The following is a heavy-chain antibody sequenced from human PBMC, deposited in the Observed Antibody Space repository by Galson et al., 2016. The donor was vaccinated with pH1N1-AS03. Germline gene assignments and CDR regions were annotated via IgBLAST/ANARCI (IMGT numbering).Heavy chain of an antibody. J-gene: IGHJ6*03. V-gene: IGHV4-39*01. D-gene: IGHD2-21*01. Sequence: ETLSLTCTVSGGSISNSNYYWGWIRQPPGKGLEWIGSIYYSGSAYYNPSLKSRVTISIDTSKNQCSLRLSPVTAADTVVYHCARHPYIIRPLSSSISNMAARTKCSRSRSTFTPADTAVYYCATHPYDSGPVGYYFYDVDVWGEGTTVTVSS. CDR1: GGSISNSNYY. CDR2: IYYSGSA. CDR3: ARHPYIIRPLSSSISNMAARTKCSRSRSTFTPADTAVYYCATHPYDSGPVGYYFYDVDV.